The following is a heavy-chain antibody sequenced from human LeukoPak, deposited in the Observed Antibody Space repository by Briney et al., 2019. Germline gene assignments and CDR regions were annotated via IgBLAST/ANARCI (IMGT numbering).Heavy chain of an antibody. Sequence: SETLSLTCAVYGGSFSGYSWTWIRQPPGKGLEWIGSIYHSGSTYYNPSLKSRVTISVDTSKNQFSLKLSSVTAADTAVYYCAREPPAAGWCYYYYMDVWGKGTTVTVSS. J-gene: IGHJ6*03. D-gene: IGHD6-13*01. CDR1: GGSFSGYS. V-gene: IGHV4-34*01. CDR3: AREPPAAGWCYYYYMDV. CDR2: IYHSGST.